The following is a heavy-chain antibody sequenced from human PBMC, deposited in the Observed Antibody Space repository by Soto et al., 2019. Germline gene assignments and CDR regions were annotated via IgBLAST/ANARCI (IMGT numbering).Heavy chain of an antibody. V-gene: IGHV3-30*18. J-gene: IGHJ6*02. Sequence: GGSLRLSCAASGFTFSSYGMHWVRQAPGKGLEWVAVISYDGSNKYYADSVKGRFTISRDNSKNTLYLQMNSLRAEDTAVYYCAKDSDSSGIYGMDVWGQGTTVTVSS. CDR3: AKDSDSSGIYGMDV. CDR2: ISYDGSNK. CDR1: GFTFSSYG. D-gene: IGHD3-22*01.